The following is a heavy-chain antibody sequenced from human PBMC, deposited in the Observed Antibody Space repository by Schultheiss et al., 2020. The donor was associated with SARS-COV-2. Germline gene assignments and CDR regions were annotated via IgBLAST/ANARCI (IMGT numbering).Heavy chain of an antibody. Sequence: GGSLRLSCAASGFTFSSYAMSWVRQAPGKGLEWVSGISWNSGSIGYADSVKGRFTISRDNAKNSLYLQMNSLRAEDTALYYCAKAKAVAGTRFDYWGQGTLVTVSS. CDR2: ISWNSGSI. J-gene: IGHJ4*02. V-gene: IGHV3-9*01. CDR3: AKAKAVAGTRFDY. CDR1: GFTFSSYA. D-gene: IGHD6-19*01.